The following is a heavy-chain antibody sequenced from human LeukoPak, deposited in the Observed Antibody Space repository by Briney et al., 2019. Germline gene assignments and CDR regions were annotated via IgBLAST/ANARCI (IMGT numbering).Heavy chain of an antibody. D-gene: IGHD6-13*01. CDR3: ARDPGSSSWLPPGVY. J-gene: IGHJ1*01. CDR1: GYTFTGYY. CDR2: INPNSGGT. V-gene: IGHV1-2*02. Sequence: VASVTVSCKASGYTFTGYYMHWARPAPGHGLEWMGWINPNSGGTNYAQKFQGRVTMTRDTSISTAYMELSRLRSDDTAVYYCARDPGSSSWLPPGVYWGQGTRLTVSS.